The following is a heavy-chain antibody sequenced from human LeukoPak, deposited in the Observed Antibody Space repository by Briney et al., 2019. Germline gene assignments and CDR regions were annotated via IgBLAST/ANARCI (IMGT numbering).Heavy chain of an antibody. J-gene: IGHJ6*02. D-gene: IGHD3-22*01. V-gene: IGHV3-33*01. CDR3: ARDAGITMIVVVISSYYYGMDV. CDR1: GFTFINFG. CDR2: VWYDGNNK. Sequence: GESLRLSCAASGFTFINFGMHWVRQAPGKGPEWVAIVWYDGNNKYYADSVKGRFTISRDNSENTLFLQMNSLRAEDTAVYYCARDAGITMIVVVISSYYYGMDVWGQGTTVTVSS.